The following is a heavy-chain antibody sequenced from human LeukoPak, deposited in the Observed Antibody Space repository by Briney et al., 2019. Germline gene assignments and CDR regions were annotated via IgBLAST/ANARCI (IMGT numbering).Heavy chain of an antibody. V-gene: IGHV3-30*18. J-gene: IGHJ3*02. D-gene: IGHD2-2*01. Sequence: GGFLRLSCAASGFTFSSYGMHWVRQAPGKGLEWVAVISYDGSNKYYADSVKGRFTISRDNSKNTLYLQMNSLRAEDTAVYYCAKDYHLAAPAASNGDAFDIWGQGTMVTVSS. CDR2: ISYDGSNK. CDR1: GFTFSSYG. CDR3: AKDYHLAAPAASNGDAFDI.